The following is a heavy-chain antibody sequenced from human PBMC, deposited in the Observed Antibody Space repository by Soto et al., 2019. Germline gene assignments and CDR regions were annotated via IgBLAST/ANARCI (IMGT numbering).Heavy chain of an antibody. Sequence: SETLSLTCAVYGGSFSGYYWSWIRQPPGKGLEWIGEINHSGSTNYNPSLKSRVTISVDTSKNQFSLKLSAVTAADTAVYYCARRWQLVWIVFDYWGQGTLVTVSS. CDR1: GGSFSGYY. CDR2: INHSGST. CDR3: ARRWQLVWIVFDY. V-gene: IGHV4-34*01. D-gene: IGHD6-6*01. J-gene: IGHJ4*02.